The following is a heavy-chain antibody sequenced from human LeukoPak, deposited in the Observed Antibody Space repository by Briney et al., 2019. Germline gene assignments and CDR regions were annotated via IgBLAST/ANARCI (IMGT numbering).Heavy chain of an antibody. CDR3: ARGFGYDAFDI. V-gene: IGHV3-48*03. CDR2: ISSSGSTI. J-gene: IGHJ3*02. D-gene: IGHD3-16*01. Sequence: PGGSLRLSRAASGFTFSSYEMNWVRQAPGKGLEWVSYISSSGSTIYYADSVKGRFTISRDNAKNSLYLQMNSLRADDTAVYYCARGFGYDAFDIWGQGTMVTVSS. CDR1: GFTFSSYE.